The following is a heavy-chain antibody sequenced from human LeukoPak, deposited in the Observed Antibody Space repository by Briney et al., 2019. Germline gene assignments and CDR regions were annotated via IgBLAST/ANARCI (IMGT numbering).Heavy chain of an antibody. V-gene: IGHV3-23*01. Sequence: PGGSLRLSCAASGFTLSSYAMTWVRQAPGKGLEWVSDIGDSGATTYYADSVKGRFTISRDNSKNTLYLQMSSLRAEDTAVYFCASFHYYGSGAYYLSYWGQGALVTVSS. CDR2: IGDSGATT. CDR3: ASFHYYGSGAYYLSY. CDR1: GFTLSSYA. D-gene: IGHD3-10*01. J-gene: IGHJ4*02.